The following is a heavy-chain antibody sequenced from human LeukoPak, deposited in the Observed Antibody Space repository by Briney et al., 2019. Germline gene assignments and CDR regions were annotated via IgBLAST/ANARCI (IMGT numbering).Heavy chain of an antibody. CDR3: ARTEIMVRGGLIDY. V-gene: IGHV3-43D*03. CDR1: GFNFDDHA. Sequence: PGGSLRLSCAASGFNFDDHAMNWVRHVPGKGLEWVSLISWDGSKIHYADSVKGRSTISRDNSKNTLYLQMNSLRAEDTAVYYCARTEIMVRGGLIDYWGQGTLVTVSS. J-gene: IGHJ4*02. D-gene: IGHD3-10*01. CDR2: ISWDGSKI.